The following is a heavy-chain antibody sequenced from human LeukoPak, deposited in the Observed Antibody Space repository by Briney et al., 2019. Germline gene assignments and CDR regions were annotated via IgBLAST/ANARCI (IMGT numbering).Heavy chain of an antibody. CDR3: ATGMNAILTGYYSSGAFDI. Sequence: ASVKVSCKASGYTFTGYYMHWVRQAPGQGLEWMGGFDPEDGETIYARKFQGRVTMTEDTSTDTAYMELSSLRSEDTAVYYCATGMNAILTGYYSSGAFDIWGQGTMVTVSS. CDR2: FDPEDGET. CDR1: GYTFTGYY. V-gene: IGHV1-24*01. D-gene: IGHD3-9*01. J-gene: IGHJ3*02.